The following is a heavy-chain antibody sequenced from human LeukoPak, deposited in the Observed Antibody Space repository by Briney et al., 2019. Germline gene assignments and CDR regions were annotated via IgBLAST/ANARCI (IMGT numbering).Heavy chain of an antibody. J-gene: IGHJ6*02. CDR1: GFTFSSYA. CDR3: ARALGYCSSTSCPDWYYYGMDV. Sequence: GGSLRLSCAASGFTFSSYAMSWVRQAPGKGLEWVSAISGSGGSTYYADSVKGRFTISRDNSKNTPYLQMNSLRAEDTAVYYCARALGYCSSTSCPDWYYYGMDVWGQGTTVTVSS. D-gene: IGHD2-2*01. CDR2: ISGSGGST. V-gene: IGHV3-23*01.